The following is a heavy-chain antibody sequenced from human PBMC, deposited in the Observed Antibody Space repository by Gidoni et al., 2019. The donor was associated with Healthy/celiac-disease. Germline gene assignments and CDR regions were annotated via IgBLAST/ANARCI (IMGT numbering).Heavy chain of an antibody. V-gene: IGHV3-15*07. J-gene: IGHJ1*01. D-gene: IGHD2-2*01. CDR3: TRSVGYCSSTSCHEYFQH. CDR2: IKSKTDGGTT. Sequence: EVQLVESGGGLVKPGGSLRLSCAASGFTFSNAWMNWVRQAPGKGLEWVGRIKSKTDGGTTEDAAPVKGRFTISRDDSKNTLYLQMNSLKTEDTAVYYCTRSVGYCSSTSCHEYFQHWGQGTLVTVSS. CDR1: GFTFSNAW.